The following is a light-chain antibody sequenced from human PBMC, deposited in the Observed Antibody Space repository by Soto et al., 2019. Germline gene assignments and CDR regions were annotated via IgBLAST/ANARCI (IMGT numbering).Light chain of an antibody. CDR1: QSLVYSDGNTY. Sequence: DVDMTQSPLSLPVTLGQPASISCRSSQSLVYSDGNTYLSWFQQRPGQSPRRLIYEVSNRESGVPDRFSGSGSGTDFTLKISRVEAEDVGVYYCMHGTHWPWTFGQGTKVEIK. V-gene: IGKV2-30*01. J-gene: IGKJ1*01. CDR2: EVS. CDR3: MHGTHWPWT.